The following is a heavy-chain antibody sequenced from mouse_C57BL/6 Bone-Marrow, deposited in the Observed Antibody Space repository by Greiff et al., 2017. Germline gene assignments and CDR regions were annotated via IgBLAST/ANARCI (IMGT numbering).Heavy chain of an antibody. CDR1: GFTFSSYG. D-gene: IGHD1-1*01. Sequence: EVKVVESGGDLVKPGGSLKLSCAASGFTFSSYGMSWVRQTPDKRLEWVATISSGGSYTYYPDSVKGRFTISRDNAKNTLYLQMSNLKSEDTAMYYCARQCYYGRSLYFDYWGQSTTLTVSS. J-gene: IGHJ2*01. CDR3: ARQCYYGRSLYFDY. V-gene: IGHV5-6*01. CDR2: ISSGGSYT.